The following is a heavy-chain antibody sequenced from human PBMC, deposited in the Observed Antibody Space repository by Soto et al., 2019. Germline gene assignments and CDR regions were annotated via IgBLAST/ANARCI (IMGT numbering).Heavy chain of an antibody. J-gene: IGHJ6*03. Sequence: TSETLSLNCTVSGGSISSSSYYWGWIRQPPGKGLEWIGSIYYSGSTYYNPSLKSRVTISVDTSKNQFSLKLSSVTAADTAVYYCARRPQNYGDYSSPWWVVNYYMDVWGKGTTVTVSS. V-gene: IGHV4-39*01. CDR3: ARRPQNYGDYSSPWWVVNYYMDV. CDR2: IYYSGST. D-gene: IGHD4-17*01. CDR1: GGSISSSSYY.